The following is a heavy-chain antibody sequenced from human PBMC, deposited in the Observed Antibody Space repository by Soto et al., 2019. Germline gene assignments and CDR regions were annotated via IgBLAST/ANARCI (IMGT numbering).Heavy chain of an antibody. CDR3: AREVEGSYSPADF. V-gene: IGHV1-18*01. CDR2: VSSYNGNT. J-gene: IGHJ4*02. Sequence: QVQLVQSGPEVKKPGASVTVSCKTSGYTFTDHGIDWVRQAPGQGLEWVGWVSSYNGNTNYAYNLKDRVIMTTDASTSTAYMELRGLRSDDTAVYYCAREVEGSYSPADFWGQGTPVRLL. D-gene: IGHD3-10*01. CDR1: GYTFTDHG.